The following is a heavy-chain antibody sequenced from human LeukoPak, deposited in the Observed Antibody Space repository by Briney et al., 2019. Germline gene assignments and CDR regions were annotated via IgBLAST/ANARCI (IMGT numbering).Heavy chain of an antibody. V-gene: IGHV4-4*02. Sequence: SETLSLTCTVSLESTTSNFWSWGRQPPGKGLEWIGEIHRSGSPNYNPSLQSRVTISIDRSRNQIVLELSSVTAADTAVYYCAREFLGGFNPGAYWGRGILVTVSS. CDR1: LESTTSNF. J-gene: IGHJ4*02. CDR3: AREFLGGFNPGAY. CDR2: IHRSGSP. D-gene: IGHD1-14*01.